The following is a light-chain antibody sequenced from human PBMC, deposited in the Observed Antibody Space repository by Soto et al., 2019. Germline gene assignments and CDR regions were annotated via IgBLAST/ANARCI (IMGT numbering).Light chain of an antibody. J-gene: IGLJ2*01. CDR1: SSDVGGYKY. CDR3: SSYTTIDTLVV. CDR2: EVT. Sequence: QSVLTQPASVSGSPGQSITISCTGTSSDVGGYKYVSWYQQHPGKGPKLMIYEVTNRPSGVSSRFSGSKSGNTASLTISGLQAEDEAHYFCSSYTTIDTLVVFGGGTNLTVL. V-gene: IGLV2-14*01.